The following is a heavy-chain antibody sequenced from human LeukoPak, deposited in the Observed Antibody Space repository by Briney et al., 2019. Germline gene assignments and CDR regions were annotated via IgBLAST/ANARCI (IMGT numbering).Heavy chain of an antibody. J-gene: IGHJ6*03. V-gene: IGHV1-8*01. CDR1: GYTFTSYD. CDR3: ARGVDTAMVRWYYYYYYMDV. D-gene: IGHD5-18*01. Sequence: ASVKVSCKASGYTFTSYDINWVRQATGQGLEWMGWMNPNSGNTGYAQKFQGRVTMTRSTSISTAYMELSSLRSEDTAMYYCARGVDTAMVRWYYYYYYMDVWGKGTTVTVSS. CDR2: MNPNSGNT.